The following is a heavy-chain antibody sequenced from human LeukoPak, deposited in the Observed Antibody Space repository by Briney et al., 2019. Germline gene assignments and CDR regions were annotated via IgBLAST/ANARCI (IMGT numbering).Heavy chain of an antibody. CDR1: GFTFSSYA. V-gene: IGHV3-23*01. Sequence: GGSLLLSCAASGFTFSSYAMSWVRQAPGKGLEWVSAIGGSGGSTYYADSVKGRFTISRDNSKNTLYLQMNSLRAEDTAVYYCAKGLYYYGSGSYYNDYFDYWGQGTLVTVSS. CDR3: AKGLYYYGSGSYYNDYFDY. D-gene: IGHD3-10*01. CDR2: IGGSGGST. J-gene: IGHJ4*02.